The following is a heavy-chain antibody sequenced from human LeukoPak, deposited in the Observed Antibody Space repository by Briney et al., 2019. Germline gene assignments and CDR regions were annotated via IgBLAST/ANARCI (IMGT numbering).Heavy chain of an antibody. CDR2: FFGGGGT. Sequence: PGGSLRLSCAASGLTVRSNYISWVRQPPGKGLDWVAVFFGGGGTHYADSVKGRFTISRDQSKNTLHLQMNSVRVEDTAVYFCASWGSGSFYEYWGQGTLVTVSS. CDR1: GLTVRSNY. D-gene: IGHD1-26*01. CDR3: ASWGSGSFYEY. V-gene: IGHV3-66*01. J-gene: IGHJ4*02.